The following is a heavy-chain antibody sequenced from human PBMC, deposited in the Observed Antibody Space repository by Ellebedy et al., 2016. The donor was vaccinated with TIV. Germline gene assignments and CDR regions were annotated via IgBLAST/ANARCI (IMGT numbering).Heavy chain of an antibody. CDR3: AKGARLGATPWDH. CDR2: ISSSGGST. V-gene: IGHV3-23*01. Sequence: GESLKISCAASGFTFSNYGMNWVRQAPGKGLEWVSGISSSGGSTYYPDSVKGRFSISRDNFKNTLNLQLNSMRADDTAEYYCAKGARLGATPWDHWGQGTLVIVSS. J-gene: IGHJ4*02. CDR1: GFTFSNYG. D-gene: IGHD1-26*01.